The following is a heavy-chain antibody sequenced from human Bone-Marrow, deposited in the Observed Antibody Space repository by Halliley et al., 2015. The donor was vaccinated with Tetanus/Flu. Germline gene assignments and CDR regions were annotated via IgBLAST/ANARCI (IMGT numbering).Heavy chain of an antibody. Sequence: LEWIGCISDSHSTYSNPSLECRVVISMDTSENQFSLILRSVSDADTAVYYCAGPYNRNYFDYWGQGTLVTVSS. CDR2: ISDSHST. V-gene: IGHV4-31*02. J-gene: IGHJ4*02. D-gene: IGHD1-20*01. CDR3: AGPYNRNYFDY.